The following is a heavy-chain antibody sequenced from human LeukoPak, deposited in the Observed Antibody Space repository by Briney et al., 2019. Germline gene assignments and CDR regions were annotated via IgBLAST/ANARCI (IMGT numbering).Heavy chain of an antibody. J-gene: IGHJ4*02. Sequence: GESLKISYKGSGYSFTSYCIAWVRQMPGKGLEWMGIIYPGDSDTRYSPSFQGQVTISADKSISTAYLQWSSLKASDTAVYYCARHGAGVARYMPSDYWGQGTLVTVSS. D-gene: IGHD3-3*01. CDR2: IYPGDSDT. V-gene: IGHV5-51*01. CDR1: GYSFTSYC. CDR3: ARHGAGVARYMPSDY.